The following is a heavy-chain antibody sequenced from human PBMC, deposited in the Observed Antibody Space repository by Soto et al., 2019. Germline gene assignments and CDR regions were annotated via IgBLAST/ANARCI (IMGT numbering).Heavy chain of an antibody. V-gene: IGHV3-48*01. D-gene: IGHD3-9*01. CDR3: ARVVRYPPRFDY. CDR1: GFTFSSYS. Sequence: EVQLVESGGGLVQPGGSLRLSCAASGFTFSSYSMNWVRQAPGKGLEGVSYISGSSSTINYEDSVKGRFTISRDNAKNSLYLQMNSLRAEDTAVYYCARVVRYPPRFDYWGQGTLVTVSS. CDR2: ISGSSSTI. J-gene: IGHJ4*02.